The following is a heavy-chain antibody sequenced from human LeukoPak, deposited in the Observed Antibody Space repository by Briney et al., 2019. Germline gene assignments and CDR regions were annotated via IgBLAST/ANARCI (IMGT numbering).Heavy chain of an antibody. CDR2: IYHSGST. Sequence: SETLSLTCTVSGGSISSGGYYWSWIRQPPGKGLEWIGYIYHSGSTYYNPSLKSRVTISVDRSKNQFSLKLSSVTAADTAVYYCARGGEPHDAFDIWGQGTMVTVSS. CDR1: GGSISSGGYY. CDR3: ARGGEPHDAFDI. D-gene: IGHD1-14*01. J-gene: IGHJ3*02. V-gene: IGHV4-30-2*01.